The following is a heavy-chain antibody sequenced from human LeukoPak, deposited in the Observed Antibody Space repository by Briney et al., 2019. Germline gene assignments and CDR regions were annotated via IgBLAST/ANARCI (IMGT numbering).Heavy chain of an antibody. D-gene: IGHD2-21*02. CDR2: IYYSGST. CDR1: GGSISIYY. Sequence: SETLSLTCTVSGGSISIYYWSWIRQPPGKGLEWIGYIYYSGSTNYNPSLKSRVTISVDTSKNQFSLKLSSVTAADTAVYYCARLKLEVVTAIYWFDPWGQGTLVTVPS. V-gene: IGHV4-59*08. CDR3: ARLKLEVVTAIYWFDP. J-gene: IGHJ5*02.